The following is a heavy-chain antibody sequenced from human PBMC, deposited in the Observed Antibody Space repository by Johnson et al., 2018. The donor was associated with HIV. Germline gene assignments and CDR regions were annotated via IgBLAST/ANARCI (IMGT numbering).Heavy chain of an antibody. CDR2: VGGSTSST. CDR3: ARDLGDGGNVRAFDI. Sequence: VQLVESGGGLVQPGGSLRLSCAASGFTFSSYAMNWVRQPPGEGLEWVSTVGGSTSSTSYADSVKGRFTIARDNAKNSLDLQMNSLRAEDTAVYYCARDLGDGGNVRAFDIWGQGTMVTVSS. J-gene: IGHJ3*02. D-gene: IGHD4-23*01. CDR1: GFTFSSYA. V-gene: IGHV3-23*04.